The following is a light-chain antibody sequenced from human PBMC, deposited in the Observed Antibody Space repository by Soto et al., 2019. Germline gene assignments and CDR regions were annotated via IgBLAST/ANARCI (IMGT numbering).Light chain of an antibody. Sequence: QSALTQPPSVSGAPGQRVTIACTGNNSNIGTGFDVHWYRQFPGEAPKLLLSGTAHRPSGVPDRISGSKSGTSASLAITGLQADDEADYYCCSHSSSITWMFGGGTKLTVL. CDR3: CSHSSSITWM. V-gene: IGLV1-40*01. J-gene: IGLJ3*02. CDR2: GTA. CDR1: NSNIGTGFD.